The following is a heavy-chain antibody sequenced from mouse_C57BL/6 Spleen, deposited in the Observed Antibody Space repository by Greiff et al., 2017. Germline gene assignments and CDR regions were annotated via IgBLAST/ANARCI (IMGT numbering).Heavy chain of an antibody. CDR2: IYPRDGST. Sequence: QVQLKESGPELVKPGASVKLSCKASGYTFTSYDINWVKQRPGQGLEWIGWIYPRDGSTKYNEKFKGKATLTVDTSSSTAYMELHSLTSEDSAVYFCASQSIYYGPTWFAYWGQGTLGTVSA. J-gene: IGHJ3*01. D-gene: IGHD2-1*01. CDR1: GYTFTSYD. CDR3: ASQSIYYGPTWFAY. V-gene: IGHV1-85*01.